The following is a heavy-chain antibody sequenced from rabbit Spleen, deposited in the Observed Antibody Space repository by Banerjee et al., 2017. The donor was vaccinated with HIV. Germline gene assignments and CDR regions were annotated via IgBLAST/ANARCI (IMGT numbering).Heavy chain of an antibody. D-gene: IGHD8-1*01. V-gene: IGHV1S40*01. J-gene: IGHJ6*01. CDR3: ARDTGTSFSTYGMDL. Sequence: QSLEESGGGLVKPGGTLTLTCKASRFSFNSGYDMCWVRQAPGKGLEWIACIYAGSSGNTYSATWAKGRFTISKASSTTVTLQMTSLTAADTATYFCARDTGTSFSTYGMDLWGPGTLVTVS. CDR1: RFSFNSGYD. CDR2: IYAGSSGNT.